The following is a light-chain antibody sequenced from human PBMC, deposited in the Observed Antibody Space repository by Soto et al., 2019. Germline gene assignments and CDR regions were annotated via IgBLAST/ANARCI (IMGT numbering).Light chain of an antibody. CDR1: SSNIGSNF. J-gene: IGLJ2*01. CDR3: GAWDSSLGAGV. CDR2: DND. V-gene: IGLV1-51*01. Sequence: QSVLTQPPSVSAAPGQMVTIPCSGSSSNIGSNFLSWYQQLPGTAPKLIIYDNDKRPSGIPDRFSGSKSGTSATLGITGLQTGDEADYYCGAWDSSLGAGVFGGGTKLTVL.